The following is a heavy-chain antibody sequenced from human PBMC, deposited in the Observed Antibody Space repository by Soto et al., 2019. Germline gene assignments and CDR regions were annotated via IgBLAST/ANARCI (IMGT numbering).Heavy chain of an antibody. CDR1: GYTFTSYG. Sequence: ASVKVSCKASGYTFTSYGISWVRQAPGQGLEWMGWISAYNGNTNYAQKLQGRVTMTTDTSTSTAYMELGSLRSDDTAVYYCARSLGEPNEIAVAATILDAFDIWGQGTMVTVSS. J-gene: IGHJ3*02. D-gene: IGHD6-19*01. CDR2: ISAYNGNT. CDR3: ARSLGEPNEIAVAATILDAFDI. V-gene: IGHV1-18*01.